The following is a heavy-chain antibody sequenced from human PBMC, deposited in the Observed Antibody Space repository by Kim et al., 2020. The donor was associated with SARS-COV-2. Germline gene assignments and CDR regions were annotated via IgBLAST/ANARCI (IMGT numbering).Heavy chain of an antibody. Sequence: KGRFTISRDNAKNSLYLQMNSLRAEDTAVYYCARVGVVTMVRGVITGFDYWGQGTLVTVSS. J-gene: IGHJ4*02. D-gene: IGHD3-10*01. V-gene: IGHV3-11*05. CDR3: ARVGVVTMVRGVITGFDY.